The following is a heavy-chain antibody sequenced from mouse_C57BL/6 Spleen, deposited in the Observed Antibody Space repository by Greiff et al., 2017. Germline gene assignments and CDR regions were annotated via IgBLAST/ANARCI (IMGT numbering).Heavy chain of an antibody. CDR2: IDPSDSYT. CDR1: GYTFTSYW. D-gene: IGHD1-1*01. CDR3: ARRGFTTVVATNY. V-gene: IGHV1-69*01. J-gene: IGHJ2*01. Sequence: VQLQQPGAELVMPGASVKLSCKASGYTFTSYWMHWVKQRPGQGLEWIGEIDPSDSYTNYNQKFKGKSTLTVDKSSSTAYMQLSSLTSEDSAVYYCARRGFTTVVATNYWGQGTTLTVSS.